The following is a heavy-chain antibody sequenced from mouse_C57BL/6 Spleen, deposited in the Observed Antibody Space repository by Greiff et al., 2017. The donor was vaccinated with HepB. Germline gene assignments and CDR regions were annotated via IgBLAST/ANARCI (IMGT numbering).Heavy chain of an antibody. CDR2: INPGSGGT. J-gene: IGHJ2*01. CDR1: GYAFTNYL. Sequence: QVQLQQSGAELVRPGTSVKVSCKASGYAFTNYLIEWVKQRPGQGLEWIRVINPGSGGTNYNEKFKGKATLTADTSSSTAYMQLSSRTSEDSAVYFGGSLRSYVDYWGQGTTLTVSS. V-gene: IGHV1-54*01. CDR3: GSLRSYVDY. D-gene: IGHD1-1*01.